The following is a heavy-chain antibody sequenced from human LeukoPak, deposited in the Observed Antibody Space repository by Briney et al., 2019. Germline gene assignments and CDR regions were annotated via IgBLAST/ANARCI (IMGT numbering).Heavy chain of an antibody. J-gene: IGHJ5*02. D-gene: IGHD6-6*01. CDR1: GYSFTSYG. V-gene: IGHV1-18*01. CDR3: ARDFYSSSSRPYSP. CDR2: VSAYNGNT. Sequence: ASVKVSCKASGYSFTSYGITWVRQAPGQGLEWMGWVSAYNGNTNYAQKLQGRVTMTTDTSTSTAYMEVRTLRSDDTAVHYCARDFYSSSSRPYSPWGQGTLVTVSS.